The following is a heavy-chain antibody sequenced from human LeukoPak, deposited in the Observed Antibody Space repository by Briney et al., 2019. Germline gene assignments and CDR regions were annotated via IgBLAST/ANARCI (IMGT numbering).Heavy chain of an antibody. D-gene: IGHD3-22*01. V-gene: IGHV4-61*01. J-gene: IGHJ4*02. CDR3: ARGGGYYDSSGYYPFDY. CDR2: IYYSGST. Sequence: SETLSLTCTVSGGSVSSATYYWSWIRQPPGKGLEWIGYIYYSGSTKYNPSLKSRVTISMDTSKNQFSLKLSSVTAADTAVYYCARGGGYYDSSGYYPFDYWGQGTLVTVSS. CDR1: GGSVSSATYY.